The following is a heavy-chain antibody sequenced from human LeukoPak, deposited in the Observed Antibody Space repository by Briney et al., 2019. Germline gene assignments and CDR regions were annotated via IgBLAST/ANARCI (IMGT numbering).Heavy chain of an antibody. J-gene: IGHJ4*02. V-gene: IGHV3-7*03. CDR1: GFTFSNYG. CDR2: IKQDGSEK. D-gene: IGHD6-13*01. Sequence: GRSLRLSCAASGFTFSNYGMHWVRQAPGKGLEWVAIIKQDGSEKYYVDSVKGRFTISRDNAKNSLFLQMNTLRPEDTAVYYCARVMWQQLAPSDYWGQGTLVTVSS. CDR3: ARVMWQQLAPSDY.